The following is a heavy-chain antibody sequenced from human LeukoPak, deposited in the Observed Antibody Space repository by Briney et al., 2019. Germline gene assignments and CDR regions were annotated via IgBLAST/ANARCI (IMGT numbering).Heavy chain of an antibody. CDR3: ARDHLLFRQPPNWFDP. CDR2: INPDSGGT. CDR1: GYTFSDYY. V-gene: IGHV1-2*02. Sequence: ASVKVSCKASGYTFSDYYMHWVRQAPGQGLEWMGWINPDSGGTKYAQKFQDRVTMASDTSISTAYMELSRLRSDDTAVYYCARDHLLFRQPPNWFDPWGQGTLVTVSS. J-gene: IGHJ5*02. D-gene: IGHD1-14*01.